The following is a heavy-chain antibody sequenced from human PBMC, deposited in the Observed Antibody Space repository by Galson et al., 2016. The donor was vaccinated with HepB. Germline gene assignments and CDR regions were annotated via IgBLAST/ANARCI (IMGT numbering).Heavy chain of an antibody. V-gene: IGHV3-66*01. J-gene: IGHJ6*02. CDR3: ARELELEIYGMDV. CDR2: IYSGGRT. D-gene: IGHD1-7*01. Sequence: SLRLSCAASGFTVSSNYMSWVRQAPGKGLEWVSVIYSGGRTYYADSVKGRFTISRDNSKNTLYLQMNSLRAEDTAVYYCARELELEIYGMDVWGQGTTVTVSS. CDR1: GFTVSSNY.